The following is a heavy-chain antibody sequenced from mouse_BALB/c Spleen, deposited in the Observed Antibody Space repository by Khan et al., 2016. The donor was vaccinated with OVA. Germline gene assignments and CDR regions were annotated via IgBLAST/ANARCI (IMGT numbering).Heavy chain of an antibody. CDR1: GFSLSRYN. D-gene: IGHD2-14*01. J-gene: IGHJ4*01. CDR3: ARAYYRYDGYYAMDY. CDR2: IWGGGGT. V-gene: IGHV2-6-4*01. Sequence: VKLLESGPGLVAPSQSLSITCTVSGFSLSRYNIHWVRQPPGKGLEWLGMIWGGGGTDYNSNIKSRLSISKDNSKSQVFLKMNSLQTDDTAMYYCARAYYRYDGYYAMDYWGQGTSVTVSS.